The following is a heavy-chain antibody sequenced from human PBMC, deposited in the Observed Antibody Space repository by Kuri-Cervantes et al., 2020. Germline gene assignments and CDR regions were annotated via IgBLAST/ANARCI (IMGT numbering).Heavy chain of an antibody. CDR2: IYYSGST. CDR1: GGSISSSGYY. D-gene: IGHD3-22*01. Sequence: SETLSLTCTVSGGSISSSGYYWSWIRQPPGKVLEWIGYIYYSGSTFYNPSLKSRVTISVNTSKNQFSLKLTSVTAADTAVYYCASNSFDSSAYYYFDYWGQGTLVTVSS. J-gene: IGHJ4*02. CDR3: ASNSFDSSAYYYFDY. V-gene: IGHV4-30-4*01.